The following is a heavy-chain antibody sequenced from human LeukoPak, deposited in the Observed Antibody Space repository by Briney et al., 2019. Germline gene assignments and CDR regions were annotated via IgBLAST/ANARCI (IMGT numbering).Heavy chain of an antibody. Sequence: ASVKVSCKASGGTFSSYAINWVRQAPGQGLEWMGWINPNSGDTNYAQKFHGWVTMTRDTSINTAYMELSRLRSDDTAMYYCARGSYGDFVSGGHYWGQGTLVTVSS. J-gene: IGHJ4*02. CDR1: GGTFSSYA. D-gene: IGHD4-17*01. CDR3: ARGSYGDFVSGGHY. V-gene: IGHV1-2*04. CDR2: INPNSGDT.